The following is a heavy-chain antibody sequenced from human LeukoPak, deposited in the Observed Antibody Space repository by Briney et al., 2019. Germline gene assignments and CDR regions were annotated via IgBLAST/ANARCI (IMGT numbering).Heavy chain of an antibody. D-gene: IGHD2-2*02. CDR1: GGTFSGFA. CDR3: ARLHYTDSPLGPYYFDY. Sequence: ASVKVSCKASGGTFSGFAINWVRQAPGQGLEWMAGIIPVFGTSRYPQRFQGRVTITADETTSTAYMELSSLRSEDIAIYYCARLHYTDSPLGPYYFDYWGQGTLVTVSS. J-gene: IGHJ4*02. V-gene: IGHV1-69*13. CDR2: IIPVFGTS.